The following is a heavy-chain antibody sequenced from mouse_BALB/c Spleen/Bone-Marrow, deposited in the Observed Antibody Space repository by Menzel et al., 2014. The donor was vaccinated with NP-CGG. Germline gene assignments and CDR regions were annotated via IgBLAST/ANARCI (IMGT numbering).Heavy chain of an antibody. CDR3: ARGTFDY. CDR2: INPSNGRT. Sequence: VQLQQSGAELVKPGASVKLSCKASGYTFTSYWMHWVKQRPGQGLEWIGEINPSNGRTNYNEKFKSKATLTVDKSSSTAYMQLSSLTSEDSAAYYCARGTFDYWGQGTTLTVSS. V-gene: IGHV1S81*02. J-gene: IGHJ2*01. CDR1: GYTFTSYW.